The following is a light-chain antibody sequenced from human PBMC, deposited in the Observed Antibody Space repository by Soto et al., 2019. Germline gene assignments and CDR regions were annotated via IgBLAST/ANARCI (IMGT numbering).Light chain of an antibody. Sequence: ESVLTQSPGTLSLSPGERATLSCRASQSVSNNYLAWYQQKPGQAPRLLIYGASNRATGIPDRFSGSGSGTDFTLTISRLEPEDFAVYYCQQYGSSPAFGGGTKVDIK. J-gene: IGKJ4*01. V-gene: IGKV3-20*01. CDR3: QQYGSSPA. CDR1: QSVSNNY. CDR2: GAS.